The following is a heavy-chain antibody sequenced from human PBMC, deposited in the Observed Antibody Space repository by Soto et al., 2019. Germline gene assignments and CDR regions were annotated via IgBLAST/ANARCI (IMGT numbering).Heavy chain of an antibody. Sequence: QVQLVQSGAEVKKPGSSVKVSCKASGGTFSSYAXSWVRXXXGQGLEWMGGIIPIFGTANYAQKFQGRVTITADESTSTAYMELSSLXXXXTXXXYXXXXXXXXXGGGDYWGQGTLVTVSS. V-gene: IGHV1-69*01. CDR1: GGTFSSYA. CDR3: XXXXXXXXGGGDY. J-gene: IGHJ4*02. CDR2: IIPIFGTA. D-gene: IGHD3-16*01.